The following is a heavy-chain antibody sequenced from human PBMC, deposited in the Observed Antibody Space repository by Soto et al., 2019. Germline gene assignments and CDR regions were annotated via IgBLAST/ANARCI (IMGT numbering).Heavy chain of an antibody. CDR2: INHSGST. D-gene: IGHD6-6*01. Sequence: QVQLQQWGAGLLKPSETLSLTCAVYGGSFSGYYWSWIRQPPGKGLEWIGEINHSGSTNYNPSLKSRVIIAVDTYKNQHTLKLSSVTAEDTAVYYCARTSSSSYYYCGMDVWGQGTTVTVPS. CDR1: GGSFSGYY. J-gene: IGHJ6*02. V-gene: IGHV4-34*01. CDR3: ARTSSSSYYYCGMDV.